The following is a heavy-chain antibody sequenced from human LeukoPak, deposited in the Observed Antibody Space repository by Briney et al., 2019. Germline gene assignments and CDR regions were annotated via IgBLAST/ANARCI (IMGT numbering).Heavy chain of an antibody. V-gene: IGHV1-2*02. Sequence: ASVKVSCKASGHTFTGYYMHWVRQAPGQGLEWMGWINANSGDTNYAQKFQGRVTMTRDTSISTAYMELNRLRSDDTAVYLCASKWVTYYYNSSAYHYPTDVFDIWGQGTMVTVSS. CDR2: INANSGDT. J-gene: IGHJ3*02. CDR3: ASKWVTYYYNSSAYHYPTDVFDI. CDR1: GHTFTGYY. D-gene: IGHD3-22*01.